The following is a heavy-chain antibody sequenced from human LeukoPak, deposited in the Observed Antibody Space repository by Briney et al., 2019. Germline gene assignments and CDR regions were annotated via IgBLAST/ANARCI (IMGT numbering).Heavy chain of an antibody. D-gene: IGHD3-22*01. CDR3: ARVLSGSWDWFDP. CDR2: IYSGGST. Sequence: GGSLRLSCAASGFTVSSSYMSWVRQAPGKGLEWVSVIYSGGSTNYADSVKGRFTISRDNAKNTLYLQMNSLRAEDTAVYYCARVLSGSWDWFDPWGQGTLVTVSS. CDR1: GFTVSSSY. J-gene: IGHJ5*02. V-gene: IGHV3-66*01.